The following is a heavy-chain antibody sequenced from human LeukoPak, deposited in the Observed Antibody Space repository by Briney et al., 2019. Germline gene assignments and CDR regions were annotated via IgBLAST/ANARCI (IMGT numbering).Heavy chain of an antibody. V-gene: IGHV3-9*01. Sequence: GGSLRLSCAASGFTFADFAMHWVRQAPGKGLEWVSGISWNGGTIGHADSVKGRFTISRDNAKNSLDLQMNSLRVEDTALYYCAKGSTSSGYDLADYWGLGTLVIVSS. J-gene: IGHJ4*02. CDR1: GFTFADFA. D-gene: IGHD5-12*01. CDR2: ISWNGGTI. CDR3: AKGSTSSGYDLADY.